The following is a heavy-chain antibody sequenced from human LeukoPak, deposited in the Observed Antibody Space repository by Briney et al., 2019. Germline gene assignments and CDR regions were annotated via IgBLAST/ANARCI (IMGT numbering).Heavy chain of an antibody. CDR2: IRIPTGAL. CDR1: GFSFGSYT. J-gene: IGHJ4*02. Sequence: GGSLRLSCAASGFSFGSYTMNWVRQAPGKGLEWLSYIRIPTGALYYADSVKGRFTISRDNAKNSLYLQMNNLRAEDTAVYYCVRGKLVYYYDNSGYFDSWGRGTLVTVSS. CDR3: VRGKLVYYYDNSGYFDS. D-gene: IGHD3-22*01. V-gene: IGHV3-48*01.